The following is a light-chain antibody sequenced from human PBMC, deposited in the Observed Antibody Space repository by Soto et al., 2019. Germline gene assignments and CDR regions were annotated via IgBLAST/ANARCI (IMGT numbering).Light chain of an antibody. V-gene: IGKV3D-15*01. J-gene: IGKJ4*01. CDR1: QGVSNN. Sequence: EMMMTQSPATLSVSPGEGATLSCRASQGVSNNLAWYQQKPGQAPRLLIYGASTRATGIPARFSGSGSGTEITLTISSLQSEDSAVYYCQQYINWPLTFGGGTKVEIK. CDR2: GAS. CDR3: QQYINWPLT.